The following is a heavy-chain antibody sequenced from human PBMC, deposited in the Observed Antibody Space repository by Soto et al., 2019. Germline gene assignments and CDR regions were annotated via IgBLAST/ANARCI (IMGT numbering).Heavy chain of an antibody. D-gene: IGHD3-3*01. CDR1: GFTFSSYG. V-gene: IGHV3-30*18. J-gene: IGHJ6*02. CDR3: AKMGSDFWSGYGDYYYYGMDV. CDR2: ISYDGSNK. Sequence: GESLKISCAASGFTFSSYGMHWVRQAPGKGLEWVAVISYDGSNKYYADSVKGRFTISRDNSKNTLYLQMNSLRAEDTAVYYCAKMGSDFWSGYGDYYYYGMDVWGQGTTVTVSS.